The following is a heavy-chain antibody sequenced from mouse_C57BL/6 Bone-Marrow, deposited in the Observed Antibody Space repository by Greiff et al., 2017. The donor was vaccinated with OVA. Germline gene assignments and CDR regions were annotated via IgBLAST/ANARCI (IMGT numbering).Heavy chain of an antibody. J-gene: IGHJ1*03. CDR1: GFTFSSYA. V-gene: IGHV5-4*01. Sequence: EVQVVESGGGLVKPGGSLKLSCAASGFTFSSYAMSWVRQTPEKRLEWVATISDGGSYTYYPDNVQGRFTISRDNAKNNLYLQISHLKSEDTAMYYCARDDYGSSYWYFDVWGTGTTVTVSS. D-gene: IGHD1-1*01. CDR3: ARDDYGSSYWYFDV. CDR2: ISDGGSYT.